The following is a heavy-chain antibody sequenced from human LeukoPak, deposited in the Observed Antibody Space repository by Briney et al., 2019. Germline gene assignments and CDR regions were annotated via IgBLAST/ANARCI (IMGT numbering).Heavy chain of an antibody. V-gene: IGHV3-48*04. CDR1: GFTFSSYN. CDR3: ARGSELLWFGEPFLTYYFDY. D-gene: IGHD3-10*01. J-gene: IGHJ4*02. CDR2: ISSSSSTV. Sequence: QPGGSLRLSCVASGFTFSSYNMNWVRQAPGKGLEWVSYISSSSSTVYYADSVKGRFTISRDNAKKSLFLQMNSLRAEDTAVHYCARGSELLWFGEPFLTYYFDYWGQGTLVTVSS.